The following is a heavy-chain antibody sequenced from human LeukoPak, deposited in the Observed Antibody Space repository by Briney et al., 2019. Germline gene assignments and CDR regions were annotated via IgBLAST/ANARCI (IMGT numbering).Heavy chain of an antibody. V-gene: IGHV4-59*01. J-gene: IGHJ4*02. CDR1: GCSISSDD. CDR2: IHYSGST. Sequence: SETLSLTCTVSGCSISSDDWSWSRRPTGKALEWIGDIHYSGSTNYNPSLKSRVTISVDTCKTQFSLKLSSVTAADTAVYYCARGPTTVATIFDYWGKGTLVTVS. CDR3: ARGPTTVATIFDY. D-gene: IGHD5-12*01.